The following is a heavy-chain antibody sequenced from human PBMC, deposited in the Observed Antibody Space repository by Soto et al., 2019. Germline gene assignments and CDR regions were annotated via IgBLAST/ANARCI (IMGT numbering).Heavy chain of an antibody. D-gene: IGHD6-19*01. J-gene: IGHJ4*02. CDR2: IWYDGSNK. CDR1: GYTFSSYG. CDR3: ARDRGETRAVGYPEALDY. Sequence: GGSLRLSCAASGYTFSSYGMHWVRQAPGKGLEWVAVIWYDGSNKYYADSVKGRFTISRDNSKNTLYLQMNSLRAEDTAVYYCARDRGETRAVGYPEALDYWGQGTLVTVSS. V-gene: IGHV3-33*01.